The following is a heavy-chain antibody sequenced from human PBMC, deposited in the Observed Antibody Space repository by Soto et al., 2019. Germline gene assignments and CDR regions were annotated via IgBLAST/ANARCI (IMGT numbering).Heavy chain of an antibody. D-gene: IGHD6-6*01. V-gene: IGHV4-59*01. CDR1: RGSMTDYY. CDR2: ISHSGST. CDR3: AREMYSSSSAFDP. Sequence: QVQLEESGPGLVKPSETLSLTCTVSRGSMTDYYWSWIRQSPGRGLEWMGYISHSGSTKYNPFFRSRVSMSVDASKNQFSLNLNSVSAADSGVYYCAREMYSSSSAFDPWGQGTLVTVSS. J-gene: IGHJ5*02.